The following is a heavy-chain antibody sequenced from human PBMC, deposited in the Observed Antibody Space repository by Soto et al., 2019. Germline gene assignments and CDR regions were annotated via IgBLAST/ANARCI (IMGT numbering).Heavy chain of an antibody. V-gene: IGHV3-30*03. D-gene: IGHD3-10*01. CDR1: GFSFSSYD. J-gene: IGHJ6*02. Sequence: QEQLVESGGGAVQPGRSLRLSCTASGFSFSSYDMHWVRLAPGEGLEWVSAMSFDGSYKHYADSVKGRFTISRDNSENTLYLQMNGLRPEDTAVYFCARGMIRGVVYYGVEVWGQGTTVTVS. CDR2: MSFDGSYK. CDR3: ARGMIRGVVYYGVEV.